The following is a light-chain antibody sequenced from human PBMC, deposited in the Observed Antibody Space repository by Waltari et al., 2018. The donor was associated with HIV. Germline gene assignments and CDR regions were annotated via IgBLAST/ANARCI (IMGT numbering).Light chain of an antibody. CDR3: QQRRLWYT. Sequence: EIVLTQSPATLSLSPGERATLSCRASQRISNYLAWYQQKPGQAPRLLIYDASNRAADIPARFSGSGSGTDFTLTIDGLEPEDFAVYFCQQRRLWYTFGQGTKLEIK. V-gene: IGKV3-11*01. CDR2: DAS. J-gene: IGKJ2*01. CDR1: QRISNY.